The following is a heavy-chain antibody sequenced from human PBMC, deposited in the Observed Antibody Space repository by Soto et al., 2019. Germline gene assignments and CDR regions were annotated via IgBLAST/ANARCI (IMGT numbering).Heavy chain of an antibody. CDR3: ARGSGSYYAY. J-gene: IGHJ4*02. CDR2: IPYSGST. CDR1: GASVSSGNYY. V-gene: IGHV4-61*01. D-gene: IGHD1-26*01. Sequence: QVQLQESGPGRVKPSETLSLTCTVSGASVSSGNYYWSWIRQPPGKGLECIGYIPYSGSTNYNPSRKSRVTISIDTSKNQFSLKLSSVTAADTAVYYCARGSGSYYAYWGQGTLVTVSS.